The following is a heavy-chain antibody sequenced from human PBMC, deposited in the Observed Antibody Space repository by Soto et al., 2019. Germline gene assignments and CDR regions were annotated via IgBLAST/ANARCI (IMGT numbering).Heavy chain of an antibody. CDR2: SSATGAGT. Sequence: EVQLLESGGGLVQPGGSLRLSCAASGFTFSSYGMTWVRQAPGKGLEWVSFSSATGAGTYYADSVKGRFTISRDNCKNTLYLQMTSLRADDTAVYYCAKDRRAGGNYGLYSDFWGQGALVIVSS. J-gene: IGHJ4*02. CDR1: GFTFSSYG. D-gene: IGHD1-7*01. CDR3: AKDRRAGGNYGLYSDF. V-gene: IGHV3-23*01.